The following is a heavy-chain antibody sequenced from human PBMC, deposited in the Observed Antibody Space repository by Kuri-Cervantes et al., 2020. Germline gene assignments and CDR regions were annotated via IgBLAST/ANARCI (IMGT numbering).Heavy chain of an antibody. CDR2: IYSGGST. CDR1: GFTVSSNY. CDR3: ARGYYDSSGYYYGMDV. J-gene: IGHJ6*02. V-gene: IGHV3-53*01. D-gene: IGHD3-22*01. Sequence: GESLKISCAASGFTVSSNYMSWVRQAPGKGLEWVSVIYSGGSTYCADSVKGRFTISRDNSKSTLYLQMNSLRAEDTAVYYCARGYYDSSGYYYGMDVWGQGTTVTVSS.